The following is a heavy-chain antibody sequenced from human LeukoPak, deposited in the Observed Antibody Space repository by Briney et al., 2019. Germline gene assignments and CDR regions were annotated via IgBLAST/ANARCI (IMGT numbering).Heavy chain of an antibody. V-gene: IGHV3-69-1*01. CDR1: GFTFSKYA. CDR2: NT. D-gene: IGHD2-21*02. CDR3: ARGDSSYCSGDCNFGY. Sequence: GGSLRLSCAASGFTFSKYAMSWVRQAPGKGVEWVSANTYYADSLKGRFTISRDNAKNSLYLQMTSLRAEDTATYYCARGDSSYCSGDCNFGYWGQGTLVTISS. J-gene: IGHJ4*02.